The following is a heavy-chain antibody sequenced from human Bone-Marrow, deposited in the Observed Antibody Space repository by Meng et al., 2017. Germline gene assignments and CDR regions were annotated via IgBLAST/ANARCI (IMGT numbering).Heavy chain of an antibody. Sequence: SVKVSCKASGGTFSSYAISWVRQAPGQGLEWMGGINAVFGTTNYAQKFQDRVTITSDESTSTVYMELTRLTSEDTAVYFCARKAGNCISTTCYSLDYWGQGTLVTVSS. CDR2: INAVFGTT. J-gene: IGHJ4*02. D-gene: IGHD2-2*01. CDR3: ARKAGNCISTTCYSLDY. V-gene: IGHV1-69*13. CDR1: GGTFSSYA.